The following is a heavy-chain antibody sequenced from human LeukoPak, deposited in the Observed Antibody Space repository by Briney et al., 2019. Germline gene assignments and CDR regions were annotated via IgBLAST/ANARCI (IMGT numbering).Heavy chain of an antibody. J-gene: IGHJ4*02. CDR1: GFTFSSHG. CDR2: IYKTGST. Sequence: GSLRLSCAASGFTFSSHGMSWVRQPPGKGLEWIGSIYKTGSTNYSPSLKSRVFISVDTSNNQFSLNMNSVTAADTAVYFCTRHQTNNYGPGTPFDFWGQGTLVSVSS. D-gene: IGHD3-10*01. V-gene: IGHV4-39*01. CDR3: TRHQTNNYGPGTPFDF.